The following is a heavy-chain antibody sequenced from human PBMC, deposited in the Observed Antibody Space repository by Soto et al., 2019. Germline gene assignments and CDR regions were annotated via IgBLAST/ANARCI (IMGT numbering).Heavy chain of an antibody. CDR2: ISGSGGST. V-gene: IGHV3-23*01. Sequence: GGSLRLSCAASGFTFSSYAMSWVRQAPGKGLEWVSAISGSGGSTYYADSVKGRFTISRDNSKNTLYLQMNSLRAEDTAVYYCAKFVSEMAKTHYYYYAMDVWGQGTTVTAP. CDR3: AKFVSEMAKTHYYYYAMDV. J-gene: IGHJ6*02. D-gene: IGHD5-12*01. CDR1: GFTFSSYA.